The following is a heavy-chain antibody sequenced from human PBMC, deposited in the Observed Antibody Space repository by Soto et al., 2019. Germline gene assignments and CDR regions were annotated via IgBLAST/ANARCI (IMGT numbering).Heavy chain of an antibody. J-gene: IGHJ4*02. Sequence: PSETLSLTCTVSGGSISSYYWSWIRQPPGKGLEWIGYIYYSGSTSYNPSLKSRVTISVDTSKNQFSLKLSSVTAADTAVYYCARDRSSGWIFDYWGQGTLVTVSS. V-gene: IGHV4-59*01. D-gene: IGHD6-19*01. CDR1: GGSISSYY. CDR2: IYYSGST. CDR3: ARDRSSGWIFDY.